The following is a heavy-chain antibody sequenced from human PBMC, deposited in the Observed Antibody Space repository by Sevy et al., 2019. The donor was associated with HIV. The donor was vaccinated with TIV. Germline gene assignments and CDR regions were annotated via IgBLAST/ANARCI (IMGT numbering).Heavy chain of an antibody. D-gene: IGHD3-10*01. V-gene: IGHV4-61*01. CDR1: GGSVSSGSYY. CDR3: ARLRRITMVRGVIRHGYNWFDP. Sequence: SETLSLTCTVSGGSVSSGSYYWSWIRQPPGKGLEWIGYIYYSGSTNYNPSLKSRVTISVDTSKNQFSLKLSSVTAAETAVYYWARLRRITMVRGVIRHGYNWFDPWGQGTLVTVSS. CDR2: IYYSGST. J-gene: IGHJ5*02.